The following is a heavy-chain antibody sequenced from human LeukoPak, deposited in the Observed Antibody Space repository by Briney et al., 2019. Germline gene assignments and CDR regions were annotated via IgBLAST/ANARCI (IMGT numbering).Heavy chain of an antibody. J-gene: IGHJ5*02. CDR1: GFTFSSYW. Sequence: GGSLRLSCAASGFTFSSYWMSWVRQAPGKGLEWVALIKSNADGGATDYTTTVQGRFTISRDESKNTLFLEMNSLNTEDTAMYHCATGGHYYGAWGQGTLVTVSS. V-gene: IGHV3-15*01. D-gene: IGHD3-10*01. CDR3: ATGGHYYGA. CDR2: IKSNADGGAT.